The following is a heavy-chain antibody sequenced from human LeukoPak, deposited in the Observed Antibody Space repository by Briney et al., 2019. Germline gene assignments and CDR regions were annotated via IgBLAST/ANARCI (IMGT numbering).Heavy chain of an antibody. CDR1: GFTFSSYA. J-gene: IGHJ4*02. D-gene: IGHD3-10*01. V-gene: IGHV3-23*01. CDR2: ISGSGGST. CDR3: AKTVGLIRGVITLRPTFDY. Sequence: GGSLRLSCAASGFTFSSYAMSWVRQAPGKGLEWVSAISGSGGSTYYADSVKGRFTISRDNSKNTLYLQMNSLRAEDTAVYYCAKTVGLIRGVITLRPTFDYWGQGTLVTVSS.